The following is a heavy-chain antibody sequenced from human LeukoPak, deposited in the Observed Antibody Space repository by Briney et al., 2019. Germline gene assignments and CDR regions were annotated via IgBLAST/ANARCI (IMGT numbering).Heavy chain of an antibody. Sequence: PSETLSLTCTVSNGSIRSHSWSWIRQPPGKGLEWIGLIYYSGSTYYNPSLRSRVTISVDTSKNQFSLKLSSVTAADTAVYYCASFEVSSSWYPHLDYWGQGTLVTVSS. CDR2: IYYSGST. CDR3: ASFEVSSSWYPHLDY. J-gene: IGHJ4*02. CDR1: NGSIRSHS. V-gene: IGHV4-59*11. D-gene: IGHD6-13*01.